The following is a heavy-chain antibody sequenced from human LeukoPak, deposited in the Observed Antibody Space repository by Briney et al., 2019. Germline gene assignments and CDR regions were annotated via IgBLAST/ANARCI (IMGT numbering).Heavy chain of an antibody. Sequence: SETLSLTCTVSGGSINYYYWNWIRQPAGKGLEWIGRIYTSGSTNYSPSLKSRVSMSVDRSKNQFSLKLTSVTAADTAIYYCATNAGRVAAGAFDIWGQGTMVTVST. CDR1: GGSINYYY. J-gene: IGHJ3*02. CDR2: IYTSGST. V-gene: IGHV4-4*07. CDR3: ATNAGRVAAGAFDI. D-gene: IGHD6-19*01.